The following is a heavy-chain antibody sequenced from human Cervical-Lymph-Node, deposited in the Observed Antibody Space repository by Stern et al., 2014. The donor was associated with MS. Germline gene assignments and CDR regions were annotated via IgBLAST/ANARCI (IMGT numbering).Heavy chain of an antibody. D-gene: IGHD5-12*01. CDR3: ARGNGYDWSTFDS. CDR1: GYTFTDNY. J-gene: IGHJ4*02. V-gene: IGHV1-2*02. Sequence: VQLVESGAEVKKPGASVKVSCKASGYTFTDNYLHWVRQAPGQGLEWMGWINPNSGGTHYAHKFQGRVTITRDTSISTAYMELSRLKSDDTALCYCARGNGYDWSTFDSWGQGTVVTVSS. CDR2: INPNSGGT.